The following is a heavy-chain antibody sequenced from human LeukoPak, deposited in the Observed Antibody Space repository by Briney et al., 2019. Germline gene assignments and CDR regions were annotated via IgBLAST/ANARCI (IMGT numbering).Heavy chain of an antibody. V-gene: IGHV4-39*01. Sequence: SETLSLTCTVSGDSISSGTYYWGWIRQPPGKGLEWIGNIHYGGSTYYNPSLKSRVTISVDTSKKQFSLKLSSVTAADTALYYCARLGGVRGYYYYYMDVWGKGTTVTVS. CDR2: IHYGGST. J-gene: IGHJ6*03. CDR3: ARLGGVRGYYYYYMDV. D-gene: IGHD3-10*01. CDR1: GDSISSGTYY.